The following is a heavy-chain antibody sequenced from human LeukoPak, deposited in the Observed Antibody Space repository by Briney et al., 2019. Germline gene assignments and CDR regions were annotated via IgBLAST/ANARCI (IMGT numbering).Heavy chain of an antibody. CDR3: ARHGGYCSGGSCYHPRFDY. V-gene: IGHV4-59*01. J-gene: IGHJ4*02. D-gene: IGHD2-15*01. Sequence: SETLSLTCSVSGGPISSYFWSWIRQPPGKGLEWIGYIYSGGSTKYNPSLESRVSISVDTSQNHFSLKLSSVTAADTAVYYCARHGGYCSGGSCYHPRFDYWGQGTLVTVSS. CDR2: IYSGGST. CDR1: GGPISSYF.